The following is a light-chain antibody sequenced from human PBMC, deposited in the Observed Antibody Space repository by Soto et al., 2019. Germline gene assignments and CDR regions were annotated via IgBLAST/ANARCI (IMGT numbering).Light chain of an antibody. V-gene: IGLV2-14*01. CDR1: SSDVGGYNY. CDR3: SSYTSSSTRV. Sequence: QSALTQPASVSGSPGQSITISCTGTSSDVGGYNYVSWYQQHPGKAPKLMIYEVSNRPSGVSNRFSGSNSGNTASLTISGLQAEDEADYYCSSYTSSSTRVLGGGTKVTVL. J-gene: IGLJ3*02. CDR2: EVS.